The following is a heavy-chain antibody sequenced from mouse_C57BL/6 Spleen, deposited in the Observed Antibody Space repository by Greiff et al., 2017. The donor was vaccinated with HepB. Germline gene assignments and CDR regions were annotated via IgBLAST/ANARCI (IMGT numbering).Heavy chain of an antibody. Sequence: EVMLVESGGGLVKPGGSLKLSCAASGFTFSSYTMSWVRQTPEKRLEWVATISGGGGNTYYPDSVKGRFTISRDNAKNTLYLQMSSLRSEDTALYYCARHGGYYVEYFDYWGQGTTLTVSS. V-gene: IGHV5-9*01. D-gene: IGHD2-3*01. J-gene: IGHJ2*01. CDR1: GFTFSSYT. CDR3: ARHGGYYVEYFDY. CDR2: ISGGGGNT.